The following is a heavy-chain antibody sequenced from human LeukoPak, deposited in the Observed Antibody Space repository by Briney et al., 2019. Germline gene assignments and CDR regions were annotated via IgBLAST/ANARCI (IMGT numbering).Heavy chain of an antibody. J-gene: IGHJ5*02. D-gene: IGHD1-26*01. V-gene: IGHV3-7*01. CDR2: IKEDGSEK. Sequence: GGSLRLSCAASGFTFSRYWMTWVRQAPGTGLELLANIKEDGSEKYYVDSVKGRFTISRDNAKNSLYLQMNSLRAEDTAVYYCVYGGSYYVAWGQGTLVTVSS. CDR3: VYGGSYYVA. CDR1: GFTFSRYW.